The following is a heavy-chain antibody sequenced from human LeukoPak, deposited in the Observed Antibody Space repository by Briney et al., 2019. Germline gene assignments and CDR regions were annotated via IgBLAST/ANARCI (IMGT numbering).Heavy chain of an antibody. D-gene: IGHD6-19*01. CDR3: ARIFLGYSSGWYFDY. V-gene: IGHV4-59*02. CDR1: GGSVSDYY. J-gene: IGHJ4*02. CDR2: IYYSGNS. Sequence: SETLSLTCTVSGGSVSDYYWSWIRQPPGKGLEWIGYIYYSGNSNYNPSLKSRVTMSVDTSKNQFSLNLSSVTALDTAVYYCARIFLGYSSGWYFDYWGQGTLVTVSS.